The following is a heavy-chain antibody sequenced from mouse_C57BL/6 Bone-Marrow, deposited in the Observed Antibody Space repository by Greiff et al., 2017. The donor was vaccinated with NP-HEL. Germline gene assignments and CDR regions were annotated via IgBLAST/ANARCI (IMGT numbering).Heavy chain of an antibody. V-gene: IGHV1-55*01. D-gene: IGHD2-4*01. Sequence: QVQLQQSGAELVKPGASVKMSCKASGYTFTSYWITWVKQRPGQGLEWIGDIYPGSGSTNYNEKFKSKATLTVDTSSSTAYMQLSSLTSEDSAVYYCARRKAIYYDYDWYFDVWGTGTTVTVSS. J-gene: IGHJ1*03. CDR2: IYPGSGST. CDR3: ARRKAIYYDYDWYFDV. CDR1: GYTFTSYW.